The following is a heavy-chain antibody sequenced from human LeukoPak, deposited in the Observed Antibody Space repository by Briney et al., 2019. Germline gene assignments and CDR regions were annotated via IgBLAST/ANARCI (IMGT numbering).Heavy chain of an antibody. CDR3: ARDYCSGGGGCSGDYFDY. Sequence: PSETLSLTCTVSGGSMETNYWNWIRQSAAKGLEWIGRIYVSGSTLYNPSLKSRVTMSLDTSRNQFSLKLKSVTAADTAIYYCARDYCSGGGGCSGDYFDYWGQGTLVTVSS. V-gene: IGHV4-4*07. J-gene: IGHJ4*02. CDR1: GGSMETNY. CDR2: IYVSGST. D-gene: IGHD2-21*01.